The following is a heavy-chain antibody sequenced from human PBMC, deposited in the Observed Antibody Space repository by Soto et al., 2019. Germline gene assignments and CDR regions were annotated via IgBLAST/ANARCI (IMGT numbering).Heavy chain of an antibody. V-gene: IGHV2-5*02. D-gene: IGHD1-26*01. J-gene: IGHJ4*02. Sequence: QITLKESGPTPVNPTQTLTLTCTCTGFSVSSSGVGVAWIRQPPGKALEWLALIYWDDDKRYSPSLKSRLTITKDTSGNQAVLTMTNMDPVDTATYYCAHYSSGSHALDYWGQGTLITVSS. CDR2: IYWDDDK. CDR1: GFSVSSSGVG. CDR3: AHYSSGSHALDY.